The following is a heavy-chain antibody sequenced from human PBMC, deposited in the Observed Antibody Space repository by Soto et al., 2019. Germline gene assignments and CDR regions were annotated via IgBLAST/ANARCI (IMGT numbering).Heavy chain of an antibody. CDR3: ARGQLIPGYERPRDYYSCGMAV. CDR2: INSDGSST. D-gene: IGHD1-1*01. J-gene: IGHJ6*02. Sequence: PGGSLRLSCAAAGFTFSSYWMHWVRQAPGKGLVWVSRINSDGSSTSYADSVKGRFTISRDNAKNTLYLQMNSLRAEDTAVYYCARGQLIPGYERPRDYYSCGMAVWGQGTTVTVSS. CDR1: GFTFSSYW. V-gene: IGHV3-74*01.